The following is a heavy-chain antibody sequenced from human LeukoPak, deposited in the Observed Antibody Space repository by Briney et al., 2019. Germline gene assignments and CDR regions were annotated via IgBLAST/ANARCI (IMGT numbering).Heavy chain of an antibody. Sequence: SETLSLTCTVSGGSISSYYWSWIRQPPGKGLEWIGYIYTSGSTSYSPSLKSRVTISVDTSKNQFSLKLSSVTAADTAVYYCARHSTSFALFDPWGQGTLVTVSS. CDR3: ARHSTSFALFDP. J-gene: IGHJ5*02. D-gene: IGHD5/OR15-5a*01. CDR1: GGSISSYY. CDR2: IYTSGST. V-gene: IGHV4-4*09.